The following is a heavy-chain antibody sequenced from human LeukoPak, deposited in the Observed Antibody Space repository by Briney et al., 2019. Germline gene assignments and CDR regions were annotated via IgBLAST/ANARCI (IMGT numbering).Heavy chain of an antibody. Sequence: PGGSLRLSCAASGFTFSSYSMNWVRQAPGKGLEWVSSISSSSSYIYYADSVKGRFTISRDNSKNTLYLQMNSLRAEDTAVYYCARDSHYYGSGDVWGKGTTVTVSS. CDR3: ARDSHYYGSGDV. V-gene: IGHV3-21*01. CDR1: GFTFSSYS. CDR2: ISSSSSYI. J-gene: IGHJ6*04. D-gene: IGHD3-10*01.